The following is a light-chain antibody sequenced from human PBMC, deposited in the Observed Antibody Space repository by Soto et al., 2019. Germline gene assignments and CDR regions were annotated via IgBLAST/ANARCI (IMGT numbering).Light chain of an antibody. CDR1: SSDVGGYNY. CDR3: SSYTSSNTRYV. CDR2: DVS. Sequence: QSVLTQPASVSGSPGQSITISCTGTSSDVGGYNYVSWYQQHPGKAPKLMIYDVSSRPPGVSYRFSGSKSVNTASLTISGLQAEDEADYYCSSYTSSNTRYVFGTGTKVTVL. J-gene: IGLJ1*01. V-gene: IGLV2-14*01.